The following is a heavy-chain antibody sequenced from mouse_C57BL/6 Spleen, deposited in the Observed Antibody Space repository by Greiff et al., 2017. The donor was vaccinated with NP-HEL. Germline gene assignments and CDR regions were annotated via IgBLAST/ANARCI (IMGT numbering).Heavy chain of an antibody. V-gene: IGHV1-82*01. CDR2: IYPGDGDT. CDR1: GYAFSSSW. J-gene: IGHJ3*01. Sequence: QVQLQQSGPELVKPGASVKISCKASGYAFSSSWMNWVKQRPGKGLEWIGRIYPGDGDTNYNGKFKGKATLTADKSSSTAYMQLSSLTSEDSAVYFCARLDYYGSSYEAWFAYWGQGTLVTVSA. CDR3: ARLDYYGSSYEAWFAY. D-gene: IGHD1-1*01.